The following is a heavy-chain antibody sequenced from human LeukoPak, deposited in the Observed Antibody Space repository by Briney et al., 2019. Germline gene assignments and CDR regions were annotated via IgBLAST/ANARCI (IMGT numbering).Heavy chain of an antibody. V-gene: IGHV3-23*01. CDR3: AKFRATTGGFYSDS. D-gene: IGHD1-1*01. CDR1: GFTFSSYA. Sequence: GGSLRLSCGASGFTFSSYALSWVRQAPGKGLGWVSSISGSGGSTYYADSVKGRFTVSRDNSKNTLYLQMNSLRADDTAVYYCAKFRATTGGFYSDSWGQGTLVTVSS. CDR2: ISGSGGST. J-gene: IGHJ4*02.